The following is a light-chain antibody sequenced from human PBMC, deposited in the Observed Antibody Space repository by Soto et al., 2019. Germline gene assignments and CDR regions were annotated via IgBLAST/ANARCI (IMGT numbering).Light chain of an antibody. CDR1: QSVNSNY. Sequence: EIVLTQSPGTLSLSPGERATLSCRASQSVNSNYLTWYFQKPGQVPGLLIYGTSRATGIPDRFSASGSGTDFTLTISRLEPEDFAVYYCHQYITLPWTFGQGTKVEIK. V-gene: IGKV3-20*01. CDR3: HQYITLPWT. J-gene: IGKJ1*01. CDR2: GTS.